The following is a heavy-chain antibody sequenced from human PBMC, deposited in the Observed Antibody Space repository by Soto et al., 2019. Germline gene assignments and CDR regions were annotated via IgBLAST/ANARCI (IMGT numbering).Heavy chain of an antibody. CDR3: ARELGFDAVARMDV. J-gene: IGHJ6*02. CDR1: GVTFSSYS. V-gene: IGHV3-48*01. Sequence: EVQLEESGGGLVQPGGSLRLSCTASGVTFSSYSMVWVRQAPGKGLEWVSYISSSSSSIYYAGSVKGRFTTSRGNAKNTTYLQMNSLRVEDTGVYYCARELGFDAVARMDVWGQGTTVTVSS. CDR2: ISSSSSSI. D-gene: IGHD6-19*01.